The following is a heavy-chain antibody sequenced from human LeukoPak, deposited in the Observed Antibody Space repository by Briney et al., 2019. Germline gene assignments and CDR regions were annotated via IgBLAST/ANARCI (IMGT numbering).Heavy chain of an antibody. Sequence: PGGSLRLSCAASGFTFSNYAMSWVRQAPGKGLEWVSTLSGSGSSTFYADSVKGRFTISRDNSKNTLYLQVHILRAEDTAVYYCASRNFYESGYYGIDYWGQGTLVTVSS. V-gene: IGHV3-23*01. D-gene: IGHD3-22*01. CDR3: ASRNFYESGYYGIDY. J-gene: IGHJ4*02. CDR2: LSGSGSST. CDR1: GFTFSNYA.